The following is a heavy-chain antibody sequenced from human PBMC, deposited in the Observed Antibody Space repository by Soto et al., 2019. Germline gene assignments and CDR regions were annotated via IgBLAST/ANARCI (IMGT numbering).Heavy chain of an antibody. J-gene: IGHJ4*02. D-gene: IGHD1-1*01. Sequence: QVQLQESGPGLVKPSQTLSLTCTIAGGSISSGDYYWSWIRQPPGKGLEWIGHIYDSGSTYHNPSLNSRVTISIDPSENQFSLNLRSVTAADTAVYYCARGLSGDKVDSWGQGTLVTVSS. CDR1: GGSISSGDYY. CDR3: ARGLSGDKVDS. V-gene: IGHV4-30-4*01. CDR2: IYDSGST.